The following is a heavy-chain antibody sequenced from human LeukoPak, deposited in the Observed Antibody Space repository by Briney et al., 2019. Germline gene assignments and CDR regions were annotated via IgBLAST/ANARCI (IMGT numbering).Heavy chain of an antibody. CDR2: IDWDDDK. Sequence: SGPTLVNPTPTLTLTCTFSGFSLSTSGRSESWIRQPPGKALEWLALIDWDDDKYYNTSLKTRLTISKDTNKNQVVLTMTNMDPVDTATYYCARIKGDGYNWEKGFDYWGQGTLVTVSS. CDR3: ARIKGDGYNWEKGFDY. D-gene: IGHD5-24*01. CDR1: GFSLSTSGRS. J-gene: IGHJ4*02. V-gene: IGHV2-70*01.